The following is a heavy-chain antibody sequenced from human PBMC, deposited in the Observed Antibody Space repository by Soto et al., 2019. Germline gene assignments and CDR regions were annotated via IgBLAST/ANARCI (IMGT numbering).Heavy chain of an antibody. V-gene: IGHV4-4*02. J-gene: IGHJ4*02. Sequence: SETLSLTCAVSGGSIRSSHSWSWVRQPPGKGLAWIAEIYRSGSTNYNPSLKSRVTVSDNKCKNQFSLNLSSVTDEETDVYYCERDQRIDSYSSPLYLYFDSWCQGALVT. CDR3: ERDQRIDSYSSPLYLYFDS. D-gene: IGHD6-19*01. CDR1: GGSIRSSHS. CDR2: IYRSGST.